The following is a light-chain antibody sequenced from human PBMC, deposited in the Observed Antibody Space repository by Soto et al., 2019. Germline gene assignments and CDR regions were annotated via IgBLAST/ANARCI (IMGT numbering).Light chain of an antibody. CDR3: QQSYSSPPLFT. V-gene: IGKV1-39*01. Sequence: DIQMTQSPSSLSASVGDRVTITCRASQSISRHLNWYQQKPGRAPNLLIYAASSLQSGVPSRFSGSGSGTDFNLTVSSLQPEDFATYYCQQSYSSPPLFTFGPGTKVDIK. CDR2: AAS. CDR1: QSISRH. J-gene: IGKJ3*01.